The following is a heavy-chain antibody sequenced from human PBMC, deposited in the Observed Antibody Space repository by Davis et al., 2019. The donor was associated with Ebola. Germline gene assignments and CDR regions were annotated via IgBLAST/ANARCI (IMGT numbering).Heavy chain of an antibody. J-gene: IGHJ4*02. CDR1: GLTFSAFD. CDR2: ISSSGFLT. V-gene: IGHV3-48*03. D-gene: IGHD1-26*01. Sequence: GESLKISCAASGLTFSAFDLNWVRQAPGKGPEWVSYISSSGFLTYYADSVKGRFTISRDNSKNTLYLQMNSLRAEDTAVYYCARDSGEWELLGGADYWGQGTLVTVSS. CDR3: ARDSGEWELLGGADY.